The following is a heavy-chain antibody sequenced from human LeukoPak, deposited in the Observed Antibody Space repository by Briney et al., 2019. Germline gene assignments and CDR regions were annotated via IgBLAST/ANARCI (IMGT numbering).Heavy chain of an antibody. J-gene: IGHJ4*02. CDR3: ARRYYYHSSPIDS. CDR1: GFTFSNAW. D-gene: IGHD3-22*01. V-gene: IGHV3-15*01. Sequence: GGSLRLSCAASGFTFSNAWMSWVRQAPGEGLEWVGRIKSKTDGGTTDYAAPVKGRFTISRDDSKNTLYLQMNSLRAEDTALYYCARRYYYHSSPIDSWGQGTLVPVSS. CDR2: IKSKTDGGTT.